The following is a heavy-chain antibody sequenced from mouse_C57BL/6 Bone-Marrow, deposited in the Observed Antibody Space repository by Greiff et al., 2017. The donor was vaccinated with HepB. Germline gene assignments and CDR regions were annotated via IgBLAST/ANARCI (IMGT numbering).Heavy chain of an antibody. Sequence: VQLQQSGAELVRPGTSVKVSCKASGYAFTNYLIEWVKQRPGQGLEWIGVINPGSGGTNYNEKFKGKATLTADKSSSTAYMQLSSLTSEDSAVCFCARSPLYYGSCYMYFDVWGTGTTVTVSS. J-gene: IGHJ1*03. CDR1: GYAFTNYL. V-gene: IGHV1-54*01. CDR2: INPGSGGT. CDR3: ARSPLYYGSCYMYFDV. D-gene: IGHD1-1*01.